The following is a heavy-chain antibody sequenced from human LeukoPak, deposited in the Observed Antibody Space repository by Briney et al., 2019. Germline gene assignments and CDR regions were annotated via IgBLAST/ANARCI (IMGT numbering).Heavy chain of an antibody. D-gene: IGHD5-18*01. V-gene: IGHV3-23*01. J-gene: IGHJ3*02. CDR3: AKGGYFSYDM. Sequence: GGSLRLSCAASGFTFSTYDMSWVRQTPGKGLEWVSAISGTHAGRQGTTYYADSVKGRFAISRDDSKNTLYLQMHSLRAEDTAIYFCAKGGYFSYDMWGQGTKVTVSP. CDR1: GFTFSTYD. CDR2: ISGTHAGRQGTT.